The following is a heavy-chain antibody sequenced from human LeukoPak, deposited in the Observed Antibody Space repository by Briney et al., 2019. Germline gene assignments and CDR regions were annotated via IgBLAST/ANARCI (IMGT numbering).Heavy chain of an antibody. D-gene: IGHD2-2*01. CDR2: IYSGGST. J-gene: IGHJ5*02. CDR3: AKGRHIVVVPAAIWFDP. Sequence: GGSLRLSCAASGFTVSSNYMSWVRQAPGKGLDWVSMIYSGGSTNYADSVKGRFTISRDNSKNTLYLQMNSLRAEDTAVYYCAKGRHIVVVPAAIWFDPWGQGTLVTVSS. CDR1: GFTVSSNY. V-gene: IGHV3-53*01.